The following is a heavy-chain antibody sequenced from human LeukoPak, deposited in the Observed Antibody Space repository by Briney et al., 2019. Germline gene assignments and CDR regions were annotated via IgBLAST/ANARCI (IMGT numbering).Heavy chain of an antibody. Sequence: GGSLGLSCAASGFTFSSYAMSWVRQAPGKGLEWVSAISGSGGSTYYADSVKGRFTISRDNSKNTLYLQMNSLRAEDTAVYYCAKDPYSARRSDRDYWGQGTLVTVSS. CDR3: AKDPYSARRSDRDY. V-gene: IGHV3-23*01. J-gene: IGHJ4*02. CDR2: ISGSGGST. D-gene: IGHD3-16*02. CDR1: GFTFSSYA.